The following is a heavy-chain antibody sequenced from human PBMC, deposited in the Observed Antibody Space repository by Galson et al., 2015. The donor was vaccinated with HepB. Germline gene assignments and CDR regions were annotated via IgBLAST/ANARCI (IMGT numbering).Heavy chain of an antibody. CDR3: ATGWSSGSGGY. CDR1: GFTFSSYA. V-gene: IGHV3-30-3*01. Sequence: SLRLSCAASGFTFSSYAMHWVRQAPGKGLEWVAVISYDGSNKYYADSVKGRFTISRDNSKNTLYLQMNSLRAEDTAVYYCATGWSSGSGGYWGQGTLVTVSS. D-gene: IGHD3-10*01. J-gene: IGHJ4*02. CDR2: ISYDGSNK.